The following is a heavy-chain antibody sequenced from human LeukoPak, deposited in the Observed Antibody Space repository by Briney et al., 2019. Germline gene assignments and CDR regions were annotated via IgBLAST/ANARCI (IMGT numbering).Heavy chain of an antibody. V-gene: IGHV3-23*01. CDR3: GKDLNYGLDY. D-gene: IGHD4-11*01. Sequence: GGSLSLSCAASGFTFDSYAMSWVRQAPGKGLEWVSSISGSGYNTYYADSVKGRFTISRDNSKNTLYLQMNSLRAEDTAVYYCGKDLNYGLDYWGQGTLVTVSS. J-gene: IGHJ4*02. CDR2: ISGSGYNT. CDR1: GFTFDSYA.